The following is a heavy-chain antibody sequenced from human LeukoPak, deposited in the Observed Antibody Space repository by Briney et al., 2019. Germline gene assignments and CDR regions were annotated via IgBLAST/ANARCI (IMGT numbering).Heavy chain of an antibody. J-gene: IGHJ5*02. CDR2: ISAYNGNT. CDR3: ARVTYFGSLLWFGESGWFDP. D-gene: IGHD3-10*01. Sequence: ASVKVSCKASGYTFTSYGISWVRQAPGQGLEWMGWISAYNGNTNYAQKPQGRVTMTTDTSTSTAYMELRSLRSDDTAVYYCARVTYFGSLLWFGESGWFDPWGQGTLVTVSS. V-gene: IGHV1-18*01. CDR1: GYTFTSYG.